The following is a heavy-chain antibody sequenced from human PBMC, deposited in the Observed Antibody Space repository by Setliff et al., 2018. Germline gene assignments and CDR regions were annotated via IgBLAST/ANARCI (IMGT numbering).Heavy chain of an antibody. V-gene: IGHV1-18*01. CDR2: ISSYNDVT. CDR1: AHIFKSYG. Sequence: ASVKVSCKASAHIFKSYGISWVRQAPGQGLEWVGWISSYNDVTSYAQKVQGRVTMTTDKSTSTAYMELKSLKSDDTAMYFCARGVAGASPNYYYMDAWGRGTTVTVSS. CDR3: ARGVAGASPNYYYMDA. J-gene: IGHJ6*03. D-gene: IGHD6-19*01.